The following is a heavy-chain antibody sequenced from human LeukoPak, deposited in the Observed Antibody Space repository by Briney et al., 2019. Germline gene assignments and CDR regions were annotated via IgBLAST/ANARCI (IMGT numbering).Heavy chain of an antibody. D-gene: IGHD2/OR15-2a*01. CDR2: MNPNSGNT. Sequence: ASVKASCKASGYTFTSYDINWVRQATGQGLEWMGWMNPNSGNTGYAQKFQGRVTITRNTSISTAYMELSSLRSEDTAVYYCAREVRTTSPQQNYYYYYMDVWGKGTTVTVSS. CDR3: AREVRTTSPQQNYYYYYMDV. CDR1: GYTFTSYD. J-gene: IGHJ6*03. V-gene: IGHV1-8*03.